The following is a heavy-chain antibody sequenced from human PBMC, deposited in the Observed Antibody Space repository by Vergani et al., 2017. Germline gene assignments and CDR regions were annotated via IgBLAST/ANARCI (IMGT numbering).Heavy chain of an antibody. CDR2: ISYDGSNK. V-gene: IGHV3-30*18. Sequence: QVQLVESGGGVVQPGRSLRLSCAASGFTFSSYGMHWVRQAPGKGLEWVAVISYDGSNKYYADSVKGRFTISRDNSKNTLYLQMNSLRAEDTAVYYCAKALNYGDYSFDYYYYGMDVWGQGP. CDR3: AKALNYGDYSFDYYYYGMDV. D-gene: IGHD4-17*01. CDR1: GFTFSSYG. J-gene: IGHJ6*02.